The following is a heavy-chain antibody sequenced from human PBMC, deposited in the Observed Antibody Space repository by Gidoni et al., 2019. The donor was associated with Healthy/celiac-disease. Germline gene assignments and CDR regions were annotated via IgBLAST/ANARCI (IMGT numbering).Heavy chain of an antibody. CDR2: FAPEDGET. J-gene: IGHJ4*02. V-gene: IGHV1-24*01. D-gene: IGHD3-3*01. CDR3: ATDLEWLL. CDR1: GYTLIELS. Sequence: QAQRVQPGAGVTNPGASVKVPCRVSGYTLIELSMHWVRQAPGKRLDGMGGFAPEDGETIYAQKFQGRVTMTEDTSTDTAYMELSSLRSEDTSVYYCATDLEWLLWGQGTLVTVSS.